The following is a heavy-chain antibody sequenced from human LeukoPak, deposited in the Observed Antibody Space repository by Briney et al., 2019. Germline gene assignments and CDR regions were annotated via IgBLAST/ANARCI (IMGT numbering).Heavy chain of an antibody. V-gene: IGHV4-34*01. D-gene: IGHD2-15*01. CDR3: ARGYCSGGSCRLHWFDP. CDR1: GGSFSGYY. CDR2: INHSGST. Sequence: SETLSLTCAVYGGSFSGYYWSWIRQPPGKGLEWIGEINHSGSTNYNPSLKSRVTISVDTSKNQFSLKLSSVTAADTAVYYCARGYCSGGSCRLHWFDPWGQGTLVTVSS. J-gene: IGHJ5*02.